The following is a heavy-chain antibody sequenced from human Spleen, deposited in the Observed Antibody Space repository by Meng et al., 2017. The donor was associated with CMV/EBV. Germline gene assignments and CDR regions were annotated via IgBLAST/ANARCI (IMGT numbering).Heavy chain of an antibody. CDR1: GYTFTDYH. D-gene: IGHD3-9*01. Sequence: ASVKVSCKASGYTFTDYHLHWVRQAPGQGLEWMGWINPHSGGTNYAQKFQDRVTMTRDTTISTAYMELTRLRSDDTAVYFCARSYGAFTGSYKRGYYSMDVWGHGTTVTVSS. J-gene: IGHJ6*02. CDR2: INPHSGGT. CDR3: ARSYGAFTGSYKRGYYSMDV. V-gene: IGHV1-2*02.